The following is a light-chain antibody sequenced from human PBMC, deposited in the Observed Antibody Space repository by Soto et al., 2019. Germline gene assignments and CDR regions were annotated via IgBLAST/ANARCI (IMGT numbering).Light chain of an antibody. J-gene: IGLJ2*01. Sequence: QSVLTQPPSASGSPGQSVTISCTGTRSDVGDYNYVSWYQQHPGKAPKLLIYEVTKRPSGVPDRFSGSKSSNTASLTVSGLQAEDEDDYYCSSYAGSDNFEVFGGGTKLTVL. V-gene: IGLV2-8*01. CDR3: SSYAGSDNFEV. CDR1: RSDVGDYNY. CDR2: EVT.